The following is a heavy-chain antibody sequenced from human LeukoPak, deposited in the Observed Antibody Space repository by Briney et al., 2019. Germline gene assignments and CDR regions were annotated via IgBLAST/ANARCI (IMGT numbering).Heavy chain of an antibody. J-gene: IGHJ5*02. CDR3: ARSAGYSSSWYDFAYGGWFDP. CDR1: GGSISSGSYY. Sequence: PSETLSLTCTVSGGSISSGSYYWSWIRQPAGKGLEWIGRIYTSGSTNYNPSLKSRVTISVATSKNQFSLKLSSVTAADTAVYYCARSAGYSSSWYDFAYGGWFDPWGQGTLVTVSS. CDR2: IYTSGST. V-gene: IGHV4-61*02. D-gene: IGHD6-13*01.